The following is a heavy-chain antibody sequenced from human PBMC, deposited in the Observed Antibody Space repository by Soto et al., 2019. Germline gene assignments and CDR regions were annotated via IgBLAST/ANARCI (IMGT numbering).Heavy chain of an antibody. CDR2: IHTGGET. CDR3: ARDSWSQY. D-gene: IGHD2-15*01. V-gene: IGHV3-66*01. CDR1: GFSFSSNY. Sequence: EVQLVESGGGLVQPGGSLRLSCAASGFSFSSNYMSWVRQAPGKGLEWVSIIHTGGETYYADSAKDRFTVSSDNSKNTVFLQMNRLRAEDTAVYYCARDSWSQYCGQGTLVIVSS. J-gene: IGHJ1*01.